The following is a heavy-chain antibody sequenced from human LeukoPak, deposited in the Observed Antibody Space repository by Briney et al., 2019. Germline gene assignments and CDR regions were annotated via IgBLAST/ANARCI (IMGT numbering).Heavy chain of an antibody. J-gene: IGHJ4*02. Sequence: PSETLTLTYTVYGGSSSSSSYYWGWIRQPPGKGLEWIGSIYYSGSTYYNPSLKSRVTISVATSKNQFSLKLSSVTAADTAVYYCARHQNQLLLSGFFDYWGQGTLVTVSS. CDR1: GGSSSSSSYY. CDR2: IYYSGST. CDR3: ARHQNQLLLSGFFDY. V-gene: IGHV4-39*01. D-gene: IGHD2-2*01.